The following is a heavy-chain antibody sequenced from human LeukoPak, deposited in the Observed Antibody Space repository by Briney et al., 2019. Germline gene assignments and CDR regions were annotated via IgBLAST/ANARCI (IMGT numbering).Heavy chain of an antibody. V-gene: IGHV4-34*01. J-gene: IGHJ4*02. CDR3: ASGGVVIRHRLGY. Sequence: PSETLSLTCAVYGGSFRGYYWSWIRQPPGKGLEWIGEINHSGSTNYNPSLKSRVTISVDTSKNQFSLKLSSVTAADTAVYYCASGGVVIRHRLGYWGQGTLVTVSS. D-gene: IGHD3-3*01. CDR1: GGSFRGYY. CDR2: INHSGST.